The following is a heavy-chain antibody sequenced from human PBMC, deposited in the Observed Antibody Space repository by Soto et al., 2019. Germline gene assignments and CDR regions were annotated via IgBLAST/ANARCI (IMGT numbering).Heavy chain of an antibody. CDR3: ARDRAPLYFDY. CDR1: GGSVSSGSYY. CDR2: IYYSGST. J-gene: IGHJ4*02. Sequence: AETLSLTCTVSGGSVSSGSYYWSWIRQPPGKGLEWIGYIYYSGSTNYNPSLKSRVTISVDTSKNQFSLKLSSVTAADTAVYYCARDRAPLYFDYWGQGTLVTVSS. V-gene: IGHV4-61*01.